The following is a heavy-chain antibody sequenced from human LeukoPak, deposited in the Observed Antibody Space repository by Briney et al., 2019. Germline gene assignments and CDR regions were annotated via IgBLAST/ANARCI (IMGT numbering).Heavy chain of an antibody. J-gene: IGHJ4*02. CDR2: INRSGSA. V-gene: IGHV4-38-2*02. CDR1: GYSISSGYY. Sequence: PSETLSLTCTVSGYSISSGYYWGWIRQPPGKGLEWIGEINRSGSANYNPSLKSRVTISVDTSKNQFSLKLSSVTAADTAMYYCARRGIAVAGTFGYWGQGTLVTVSS. D-gene: IGHD6-19*01. CDR3: ARRGIAVAGTFGY.